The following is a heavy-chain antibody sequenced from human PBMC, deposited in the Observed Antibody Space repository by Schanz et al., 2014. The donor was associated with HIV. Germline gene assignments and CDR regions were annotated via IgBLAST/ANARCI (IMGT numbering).Heavy chain of an antibody. CDR2: PIPIIGTA. CDR1: GGTSSIYA. V-gene: IGHV1-69*01. D-gene: IGHD6-13*01. Sequence: QVQLVQSGAEVKKPGSSVKVACKASGGTSSIYAISWVRQAPGQGPERTKHPIPIIGTADYAQKFQGRATITADESTSTAYMELSSLRSEDTAVYYCARDSPVAAGTLDYWGQGTLVTVS. CDR3: ARDSPVAAGTLDY. J-gene: IGHJ4*02.